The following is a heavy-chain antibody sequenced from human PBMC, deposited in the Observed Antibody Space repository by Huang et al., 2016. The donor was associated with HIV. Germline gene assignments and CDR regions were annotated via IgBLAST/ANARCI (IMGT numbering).Heavy chain of an antibody. CDR3: ARAVDGFNSKGFYMDV. Sequence: QVQLVESGGGVVQPGGSLRLSCGASGFIFDNFGMHWVRQAPGKGVEWVAFIRSDGRNEYNGEAVKGRFSISRDNFENMVYLQMNSLGDGDTAIYYCARAVDGFNSKGFYMDVWGKGTAVTVSS. CDR2: IRSDGRNE. J-gene: IGHJ6*03. D-gene: IGHD5-12*01. V-gene: IGHV3-30*02. CDR1: GFIFDNFG.